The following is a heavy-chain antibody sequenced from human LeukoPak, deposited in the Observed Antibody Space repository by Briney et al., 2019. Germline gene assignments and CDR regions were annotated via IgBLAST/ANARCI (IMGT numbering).Heavy chain of an antibody. V-gene: IGHV4-59*02. Sequence: PSETLSLTCTVSGGAANSYYWSWIRQPPGKGLEWIGYIYYTGSTNYNPSLKSRVTISVDTSKNQFSLKLSSVTAADTAVYYCARGHYYDSSGYYLPGYWGQGTLVTVSS. CDR3: ARGHYYDSSGYYLPGY. CDR2: IYYTGST. D-gene: IGHD3-22*01. J-gene: IGHJ4*02. CDR1: GGAANSYY.